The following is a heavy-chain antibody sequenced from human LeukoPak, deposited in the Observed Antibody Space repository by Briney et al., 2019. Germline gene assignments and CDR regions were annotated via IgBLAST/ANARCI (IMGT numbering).Heavy chain of an antibody. CDR1: GFTFDDYG. CDR2: INWNGGST. D-gene: IGHD3-22*01. CDR3: ARDYYDSSGPHDAFDI. V-gene: IGHV3-20*04. J-gene: IGHJ3*02. Sequence: GGSLRLSCAASGFTFDDYGMSWVRQAPGKGLEWVSGINWNGGSTGYADSVKGRFTISRDNAKNSLYLQMNSLRAEDTALYYCARDYYDSSGPHDAFDIWGQETMVTVSS.